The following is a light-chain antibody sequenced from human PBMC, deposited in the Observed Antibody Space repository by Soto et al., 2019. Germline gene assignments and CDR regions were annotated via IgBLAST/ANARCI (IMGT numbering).Light chain of an antibody. CDR3: SSYAGTPFV. CDR1: SSDVGRYNY. V-gene: IGLV2-8*01. J-gene: IGLJ1*01. CDR2: EVN. Sequence: QSALTQPPSASGSPGQSVTISCTGTSSDVGRYNYVSWYQQHPGKAPKLMISEVNKRASGVPDRFSGSKSGNTAPLTVSGLQAEDEADYYCSSYAGTPFVFGTGTKLTVL.